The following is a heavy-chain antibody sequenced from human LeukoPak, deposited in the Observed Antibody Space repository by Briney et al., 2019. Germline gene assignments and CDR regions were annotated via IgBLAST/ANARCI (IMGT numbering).Heavy chain of an antibody. V-gene: IGHV3-20*04. J-gene: IGHJ4*02. D-gene: IGHD3-16*01. CDR1: GFAFGDYG. CDR3: ARDYADSGGYRFDQ. CDR2: INWNGGNT. Sequence: GGSLRLSCAGSGFAFGDYGMSWVRQTPGTGLEWVASINWNGGNTDFAASVAGQFSIHRDNAKNSMYLQLNSLRAEDTAVYYCARDYADSGGYRFDQWGQGTLVIVSS.